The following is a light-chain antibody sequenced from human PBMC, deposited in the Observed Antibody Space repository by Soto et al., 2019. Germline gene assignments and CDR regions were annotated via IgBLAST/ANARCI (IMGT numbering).Light chain of an antibody. Sequence: QSVLTQPPAVSGTPEQTVTMSCSGTTSNIGSNPVNWYQQRPGTAPRLLISTNNQRPSGVPDRFSGSRSGTSASLAISGLQSEDEADYYCAAWDDRLNGPSYVFGTGTKVTVL. CDR1: TSNIGSNP. CDR2: TNN. J-gene: IGLJ1*01. CDR3: AAWDDRLNGPSYV. V-gene: IGLV1-44*01.